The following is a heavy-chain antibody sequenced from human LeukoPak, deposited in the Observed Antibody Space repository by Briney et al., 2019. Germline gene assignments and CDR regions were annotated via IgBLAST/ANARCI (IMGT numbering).Heavy chain of an antibody. D-gene: IGHD1-1*01. CDR3: ARGNAHAFDI. J-gene: IGHJ3*02. CDR1: GFTFNNFA. CDR2: ISGSGGST. V-gene: IGHV3-23*01. Sequence: GGSLRLSCAASGFTFNNFAMSWVRQAPGKGLEWVSSISGSGGSTNYADSVKGRFTISRDNAENTLYLQMNSLRAEDTAVYFCARGNAHAFDIWGQGTMVTVSS.